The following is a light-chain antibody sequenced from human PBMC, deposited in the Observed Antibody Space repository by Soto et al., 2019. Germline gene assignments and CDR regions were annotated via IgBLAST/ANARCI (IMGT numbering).Light chain of an antibody. Sequence: QSALTQPASVSGSPGQSITISCTGTSSDVGGYNLVSWYQQQPDKAPKLMIFDVNLRPSEVSNRYSGSKFGNTASLTIAVLQAYDDGDDYCCSYAGSSTLVFGTGTKVTVL. J-gene: IGLJ1*01. CDR1: SSDVGGYNL. V-gene: IGLV2-23*02. CDR3: CSYAGSSTLV. CDR2: DVN.